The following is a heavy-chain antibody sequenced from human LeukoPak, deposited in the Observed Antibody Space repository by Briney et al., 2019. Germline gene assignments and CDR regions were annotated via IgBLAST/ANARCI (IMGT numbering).Heavy chain of an antibody. CDR1: GFTFSSAW. CDR3: ATDSGWTAN. J-gene: IGHJ4*02. Sequence: GGSLRLSCAASGFTFSSAWMQWVRQAPGKGLVWVSRINNDGSITNYADSVQGRFTISRDNAKNTLFLQMNSLRPEDTAVYFCATDSGWTANWGQGTLVTVSS. D-gene: IGHD6-19*01. CDR2: INNDGSIT. V-gene: IGHV3-74*01.